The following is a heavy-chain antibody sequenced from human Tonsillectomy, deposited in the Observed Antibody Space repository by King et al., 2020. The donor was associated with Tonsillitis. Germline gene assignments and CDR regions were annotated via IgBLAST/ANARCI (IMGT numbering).Heavy chain of an antibody. V-gene: IGHV1-69*01. CDR1: GGTFNNYG. CDR2: IIPIFGAT. J-gene: IGHJ6*02. CDR3: ARRGIINYGMDV. D-gene: IGHD2-15*01. Sequence: QLVQSGAEVKKPGSSLKVSCKASGGTFNNYGISWVRQAPGQGLEWMGGIIPIFGATNYAQKFQGRVTSTADESTRTAYMELSSLRSDDTAVYYCARRGIINYGMDVWGQGTTVIVSS.